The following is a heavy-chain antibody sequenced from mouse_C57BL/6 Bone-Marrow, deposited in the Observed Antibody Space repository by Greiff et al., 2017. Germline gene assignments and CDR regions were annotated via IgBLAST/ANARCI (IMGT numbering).Heavy chain of an antibody. CDR1: GYAFSSSW. D-gene: IGHD1-1*01. Sequence: VQLQESGPELVKPGASVKISCKASGYAFSSSWMNWVKQRPGKGLEWIGRIYPGDGDTNYNGKFKGKGTLTADKSSSTAYMQLSSLTSEDSAVYFCARCPYYGSSFFDYWGQGTTLTVSS. CDR3: ARCPYYGSSFFDY. V-gene: IGHV1-82*01. CDR2: IYPGDGDT. J-gene: IGHJ2*01.